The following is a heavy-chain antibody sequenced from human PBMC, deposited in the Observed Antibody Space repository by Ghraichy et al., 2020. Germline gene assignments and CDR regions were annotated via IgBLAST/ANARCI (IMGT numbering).Heavy chain of an antibody. J-gene: IGHJ6*02. D-gene: IGHD5/OR15-5a*01. CDR2: ISAYNGNT. Sequence: ASVKVSCKASGYTFTSYGITWVRQAPGQGLEWMGWISAYNGNTNYAQKLQGRVTMTTDTSTSTAYMELRSLRSDDTAVYYCARDSTSEGHYYYYYGMDVWGQGTTVTVSS. CDR3: ARDSTSEGHYYYYYGMDV. CDR1: GYTFTSYG. V-gene: IGHV1-18*04.